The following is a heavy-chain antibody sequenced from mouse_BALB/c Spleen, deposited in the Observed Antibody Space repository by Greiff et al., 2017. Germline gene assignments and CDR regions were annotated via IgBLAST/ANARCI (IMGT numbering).Heavy chain of an antibody. D-gene: IGHD2-1*01. CDR2: IYPGNVNT. Sequence: VKLQESGPELVKPGASVRISCTASGYTFTSYYIHWVKQRPGQGLEWIGWIYPGNVNTKYNEKFKGKATLTADNSSSTAYMQLSSLTSEDSAVYFCARSRGNYDYYAMDYWGQGTSVTVSS. V-gene: IGHV1S56*01. J-gene: IGHJ4*01. CDR1: GYTFTSYY. CDR3: ARSRGNYDYYAMDY.